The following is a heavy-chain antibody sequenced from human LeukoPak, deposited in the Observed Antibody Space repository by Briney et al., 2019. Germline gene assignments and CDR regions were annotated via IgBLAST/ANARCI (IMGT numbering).Heavy chain of an antibody. CDR2: ISAYNGNT. CDR3: ARVPGVRFLEWLADY. Sequence: RASVKVSCKASGYTFTGYYMHWGRQAPGQRLEWMGWISAYNGNTNYAQKLQGRVTMTTDTSTSTAYMELRSLRSDDTAVYYCARVPGVRFLEWLADYWGQGTLVTVSS. CDR1: GYTFTGYY. V-gene: IGHV1-18*04. D-gene: IGHD3-3*01. J-gene: IGHJ4*02.